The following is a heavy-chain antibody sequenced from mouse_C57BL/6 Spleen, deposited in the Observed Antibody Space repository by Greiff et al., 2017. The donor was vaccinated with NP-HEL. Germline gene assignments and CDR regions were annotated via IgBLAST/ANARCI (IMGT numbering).Heavy chain of an antibody. CDR3: ARLGGFYDYYYFDY. V-gene: IGHV5-6*01. CDR1: GFTFSSYG. D-gene: IGHD2-4*01. CDR2: ISSGGSYT. J-gene: IGHJ2*01. Sequence: EVQLVESGGDLVKPGGSLKLSCAASGFTFSSYGMSWVRQTPDKRLEWVATISSGGSYTYYPDSVKGRFTISRDNAKNTLYLQMSSLKSEDTAMYYCARLGGFYDYYYFDYWGQGTTLTVSS.